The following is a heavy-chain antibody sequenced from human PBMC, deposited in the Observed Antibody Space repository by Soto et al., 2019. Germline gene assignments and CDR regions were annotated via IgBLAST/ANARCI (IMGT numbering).Heavy chain of an antibody. CDR2: IYHSGST. V-gene: IGHV4-30-2*01. CDR3: ARVPGP. CDR1: FGSISSGGYS. J-gene: IGHJ5*02. Sequence: SQTLSLTWPFSFGSISSGGYSWSWIRQPPGKGLEWIGYIYHSGSTYYNPSLKSRVTISVDRSKNQFSLKLSSVTAADTAVYYCARVPGPWGQGTLVTVSS.